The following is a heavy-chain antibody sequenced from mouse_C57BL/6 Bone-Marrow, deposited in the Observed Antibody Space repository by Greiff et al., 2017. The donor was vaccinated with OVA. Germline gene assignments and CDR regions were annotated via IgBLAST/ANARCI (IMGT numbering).Heavy chain of an antibody. CDR1: GFNIKDDY. CDR2: IDPENGDT. J-gene: IGHJ4*01. Sequence: VHVKQSGAELVRPGASVKLSCTASGFNIKDDYMHWVKQRPEQGLEWIGWIDPENGDTEYASKFQGKATITADTSSNTAYLQLSSLTSEDTAVYYCTTFYYGSSYAMDYWGQGTSVTVSS. CDR3: TTFYYGSSYAMDY. D-gene: IGHD1-1*01. V-gene: IGHV14-4*01.